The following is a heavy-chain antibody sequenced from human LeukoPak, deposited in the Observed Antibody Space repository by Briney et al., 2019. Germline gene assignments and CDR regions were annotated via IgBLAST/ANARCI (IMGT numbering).Heavy chain of an antibody. CDR3: SSYYGSGSSNWFDP. CDR2: INYSGST. Sequence: SETLSLTCTVSGGSISSYSWSWIRQPPGKGLVWIAYINYSGSTNYNPSLKSRVTISVDTSKNQFSLKLSSVTAADTAVYYCSSYYGSGSSNWFDPWGQGTLVTVSS. CDR1: GGSISSYS. V-gene: IGHV4-59*01. J-gene: IGHJ5*02. D-gene: IGHD3-10*01.